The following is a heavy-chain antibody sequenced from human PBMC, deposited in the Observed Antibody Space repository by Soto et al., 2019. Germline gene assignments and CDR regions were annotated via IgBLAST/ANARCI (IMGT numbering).Heavy chain of an antibody. Sequence: SETLSLTCTVSGGSISSYYWSWIRQPPGKGLEWIGYIYYSGSTNYNPSLKSRVTISVDTSKNQFSLKLSSVTAADTAVYYCARIFITIFGVVIIFCLPMVFDYWGQGTLVTAPQ. V-gene: IGHV4-59*01. J-gene: IGHJ4*02. CDR3: ARIFITIFGVVIIFCLPMVFDY. CDR2: IYYSGST. CDR1: GGSISSYY. D-gene: IGHD3-3*01.